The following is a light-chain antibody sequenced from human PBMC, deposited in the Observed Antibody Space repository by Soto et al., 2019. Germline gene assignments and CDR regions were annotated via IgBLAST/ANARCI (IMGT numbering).Light chain of an antibody. CDR3: QHYEGSPRT. Sequence: ETVLTQSPGTVSLSPGERATLSCTTSQAVNNDYLAWYQQKPGQAPRLLIYGVFNRATGIPDSFSGSGSGTYFTLTISVLEPEDSAIYYCQHYEGSPRTFGQGTNVEI. CDR2: GVF. V-gene: IGKV3-20*01. J-gene: IGKJ2*01. CDR1: QAVNNDY.